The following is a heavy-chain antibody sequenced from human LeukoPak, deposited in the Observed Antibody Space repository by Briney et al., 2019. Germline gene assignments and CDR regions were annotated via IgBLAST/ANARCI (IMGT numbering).Heavy chain of an antibody. Sequence: SETLSLTCSVSGGSISSGGYSWSWIRQPPRKGLEWVGSISHTGNTNYNPYLESRVPISGDTSRDQFSLRLISVTATDSALFYCASSSKFFGLVVIPGYMDVWGKGSTFTVSS. CDR3: ASSSKFFGLVVIPGYMDV. V-gene: IGHV4-30-2*05. D-gene: IGHD3-3*01. CDR1: GGSISSGGYS. J-gene: IGHJ6*03. CDR2: ISHTGNT.